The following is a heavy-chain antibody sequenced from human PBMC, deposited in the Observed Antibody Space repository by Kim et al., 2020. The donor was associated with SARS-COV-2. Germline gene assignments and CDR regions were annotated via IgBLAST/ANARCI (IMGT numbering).Heavy chain of an antibody. Sequence: VKGRITISRDNSKNTLYLQMNSLRAEDTAVYYCAKGRLASSSSVYWYFDLWGRGTLVTVSS. J-gene: IGHJ2*01. V-gene: IGHV3-23*01. CDR3: AKGRLASSSSVYWYFDL. D-gene: IGHD6-6*01.